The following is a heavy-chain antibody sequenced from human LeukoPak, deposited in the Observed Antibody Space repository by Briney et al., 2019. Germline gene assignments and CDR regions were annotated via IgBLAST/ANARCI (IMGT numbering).Heavy chain of an antibody. J-gene: IGHJ6*03. CDR3: ARDYDSSGYSSYYYCYMDV. D-gene: IGHD3-22*01. CDR2: ISAYNGNT. CDR1: GYTFSIYG. Sequence: ASVRVSCKASGYTFSIYGISWVRQAPGQGLEWMGWISAYNGNTNYAQRLQGRVTMTTDTSTSTAYMELRSLRSDDTAVYYCARDYDSSGYSSYYYCYMDVWGKGTTVTISS. V-gene: IGHV1-18*01.